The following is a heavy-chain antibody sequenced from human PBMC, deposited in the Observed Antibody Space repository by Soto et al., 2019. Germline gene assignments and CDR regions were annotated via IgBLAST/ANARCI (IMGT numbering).Heavy chain of an antibody. CDR3: ARVGPLNVDYGSGY. Sequence: WTWIRQPPGKGLEWIGYVSSSGTTKYSPSLKSRVTMSVDTSKNQFSLKVNSVTTADTAVYYCARVGPLNVDYGSGYWGQGILVTVSS. J-gene: IGHJ4*02. D-gene: IGHD4-17*01. V-gene: IGHV4-59*01. CDR2: VSSSGTT.